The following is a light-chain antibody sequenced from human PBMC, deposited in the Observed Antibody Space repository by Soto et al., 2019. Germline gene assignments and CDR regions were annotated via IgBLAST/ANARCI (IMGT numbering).Light chain of an antibody. CDR3: QQYNNWPPVT. Sequence: EIVMTQSPATLSVSPGERATLSCRASQSVSSNLAWYQQKPGHAPRLLISGASTRATGIPAQFSGSGSGTEFTLTISSLQSEDFAVYYCQQYNNWPPVTLGQGTKLELK. CDR2: GAS. J-gene: IGKJ2*01. V-gene: IGKV3-15*01. CDR1: QSVSSN.